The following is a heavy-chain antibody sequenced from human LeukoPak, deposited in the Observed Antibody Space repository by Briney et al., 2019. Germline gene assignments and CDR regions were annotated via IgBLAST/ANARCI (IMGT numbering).Heavy chain of an antibody. CDR1: GFTFSSYA. J-gene: IGHJ5*02. CDR2: ISYDGSNK. Sequence: PGGSLRLSCAASGFTFSSYAMHWVRQAPGKGLEWVAVISYDGSNKYYADSVKGRFTISRDNSKNTLYLQMNSLRAEDTAVYYCAKDLDGSSWFRFDPWGQGTLVTVSS. CDR3: AKDLDGSSWFRFDP. D-gene: IGHD6-13*01. V-gene: IGHV3-30-3*01.